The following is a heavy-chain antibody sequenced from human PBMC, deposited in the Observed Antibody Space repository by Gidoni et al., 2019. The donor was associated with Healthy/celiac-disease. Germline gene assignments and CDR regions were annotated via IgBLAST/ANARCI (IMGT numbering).Heavy chain of an antibody. Sequence: EVQLVESVGGLVQPGRSLRLSCTASGFTFGDYAMRWFRQAPGKGLEWVGFIRSKAYGGTTEYAASVKGRFTISRDDSKSIAYLQMNSLKTEDTAVYYCTSLYGDYPLGGYWGQGTLVTVSS. CDR3: TSLYGDYPLGGY. CDR2: IRSKAYGGTT. D-gene: IGHD4-17*01. J-gene: IGHJ4*02. CDR1: GFTFGDYA. V-gene: IGHV3-49*03.